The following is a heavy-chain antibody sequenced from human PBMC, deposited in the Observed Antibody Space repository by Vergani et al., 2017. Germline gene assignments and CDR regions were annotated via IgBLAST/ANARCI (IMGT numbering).Heavy chain of an antibody. J-gene: IGHJ4*02. V-gene: IGHV4-39*01. D-gene: IGHD6-19*01. Sequence: QLQLQESGPGLVKPSETLSLTCTVSGSSITYGAFYWGWIRQSPGKGLEWIGSIYYSENKFYNPSLESRVTLSIDTTKNQFSLKLKSVTAADTAVYYCARQRPGSGWSPGDFDDWGQGILVTVSS. CDR3: ARQRPGSGWSPGDFDD. CDR1: GSSITYGAFY. CDR2: IYYSENK.